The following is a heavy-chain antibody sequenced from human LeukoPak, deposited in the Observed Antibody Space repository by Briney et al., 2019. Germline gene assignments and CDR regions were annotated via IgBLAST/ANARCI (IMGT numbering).Heavy chain of an antibody. J-gene: IGHJ4*02. Sequence: GGSLRLSCAASGFSFNAYYMSWIRQAPGKGLEWISYISPSGTTEYYIDSVKGRFTISRDNAKSSLYLRMNSLSAEDTAVYYCARTYDSHGYYPDYWGQGTLVTVSS. V-gene: IGHV3-11*01. CDR2: ISPSGTTE. D-gene: IGHD3-22*01. CDR3: ARTYDSHGYYPDY. CDR1: GFSFNAYY.